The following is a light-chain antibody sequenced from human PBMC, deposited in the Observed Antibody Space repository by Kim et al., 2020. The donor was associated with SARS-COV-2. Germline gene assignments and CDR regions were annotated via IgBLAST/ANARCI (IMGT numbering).Light chain of an antibody. CDR1: QSVSSN. CDR3: QQYNNWPPIT. Sequence: SPGERATLSCRASQSVSSNLAWYQQKPGQAPRLLIYGASARATGIPARFSGSVSETEFTLTISSLQSEDFAVYYCQQYNNWPPITFGQGTRLEIK. V-gene: IGKV3-15*01. CDR2: GAS. J-gene: IGKJ5*01.